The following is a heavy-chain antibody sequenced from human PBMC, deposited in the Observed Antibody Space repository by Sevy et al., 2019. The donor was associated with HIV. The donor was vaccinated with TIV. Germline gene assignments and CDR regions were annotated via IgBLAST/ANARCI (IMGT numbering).Heavy chain of an antibody. Sequence: GGSLRLSCAASGFTFSSNWMTWVRQAPGKGLEWVANVKQDMSEKYCADSVKGRFNISRDNAKNSLFLQMNSLRAEDTAVYYCARPYGSGSWEAFDVWGQGTMVTVSS. CDR2: VKQDMSEK. V-gene: IGHV3-7*01. CDR3: ARPYGSGSWEAFDV. D-gene: IGHD3-10*01. CDR1: GFTFSSNW. J-gene: IGHJ3*01.